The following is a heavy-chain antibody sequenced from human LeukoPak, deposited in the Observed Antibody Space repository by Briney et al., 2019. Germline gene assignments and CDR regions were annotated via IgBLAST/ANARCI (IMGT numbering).Heavy chain of an antibody. CDR3: ARVTWGDYCFDY. J-gene: IGHJ4*02. V-gene: IGHV4-31*03. CDR1: GGSISSGGYY. CDR2: IYYSGST. Sequence: SETLSLTCTVSGGSISSGGYYWSWIRQHPGKGLEWIGYIYYSGSTYYNPSLKSRVTISVDTSKNQFSLKLSSVTAADTAVYYCARVTWGDYCFDYWGQGTLVTVSS. D-gene: IGHD3-16*01.